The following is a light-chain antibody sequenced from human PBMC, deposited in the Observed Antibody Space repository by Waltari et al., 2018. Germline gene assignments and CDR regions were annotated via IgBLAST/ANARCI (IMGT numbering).Light chain of an antibody. Sequence: SCRATKIVSSSLAWYQQKPGQPPRLLIYGASSRATGVPDRFSGSGSGTDFSLTISRLEAEDFAIYYCQHYVRLPVSFGQGTKVEIK. V-gene: IGKV3-20*01. CDR3: QHYVRLPVS. CDR2: GAS. J-gene: IGKJ1*01. CDR1: KIVSSS.